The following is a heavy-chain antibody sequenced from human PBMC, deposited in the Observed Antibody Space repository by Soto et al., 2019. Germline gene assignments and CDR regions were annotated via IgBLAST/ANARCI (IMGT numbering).Heavy chain of an antibody. V-gene: IGHV4-4*02. D-gene: IGHD3-10*01. CDR1: GGFTSTNNW. CDR3: ARSPPSSYYGGSGTFDY. Sequence: QLQLQESGPGLVRPSGTLSLTYAVSGGFTSTNNWLSWIRQPPGKGLEWIGDAYHSGSTEYNPSLKSRVSISVDKSKNQISLKLTSATAADTAVYYCARSPPSSYYGGSGTFDYWGQGTLVTVSS. J-gene: IGHJ4*02. CDR2: AYHSGST.